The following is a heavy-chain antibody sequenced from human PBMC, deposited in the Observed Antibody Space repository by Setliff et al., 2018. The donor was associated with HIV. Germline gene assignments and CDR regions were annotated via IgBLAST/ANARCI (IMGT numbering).Heavy chain of an antibody. Sequence: PSETLSLTCTVSGGSISSHYWSWIRQPPGEGLEWIGSIYYSGSTNYNPSLKSRVTISVDTSKNQFSLKLSSVTAADTAVYYCARAYYDSSGYYWGAFDIWGQGTMVTVSS. J-gene: IGHJ3*02. CDR2: IYYSGST. V-gene: IGHV4-59*11. D-gene: IGHD3-22*01. CDR1: GGSISSHY. CDR3: ARAYYDSSGYYWGAFDI.